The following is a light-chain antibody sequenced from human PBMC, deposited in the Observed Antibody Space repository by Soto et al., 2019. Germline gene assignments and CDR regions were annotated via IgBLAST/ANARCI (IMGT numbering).Light chain of an antibody. CDR1: SSDVGGYNY. V-gene: IGLV2-14*01. Sequence: QSALTQPASVSGSPGQSITISCPGTSSDVGGYNYVSWYQQHPGKAPKLMIYDVSNRPSGVSNRFSGSKSGNTASLTISGLQAEDEADYYCSSYTSSSYVVFGGGTKLTVL. J-gene: IGLJ2*01. CDR3: SSYTSSSYVV. CDR2: DVS.